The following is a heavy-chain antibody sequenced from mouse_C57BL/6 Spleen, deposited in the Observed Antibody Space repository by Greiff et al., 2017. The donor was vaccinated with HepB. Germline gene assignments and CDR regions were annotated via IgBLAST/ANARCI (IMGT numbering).Heavy chain of an antibody. CDR1: GYTFTSYG. J-gene: IGHJ4*01. D-gene: IGHD3-2*01. CDR2: IYPRSGNT. CDR3: ARLRDRVYAMDY. Sequence: VQLKESGAELARPGASVKLSCKASGYTFTSYGISWVKQRTGQGLEWIGEIYPRSGNTYYNEKFKGKATLTADKSSSTAYMELRSLTSEDSAVYFCARLRDRVYAMDYWGQGTSVTVSS. V-gene: IGHV1-81*01.